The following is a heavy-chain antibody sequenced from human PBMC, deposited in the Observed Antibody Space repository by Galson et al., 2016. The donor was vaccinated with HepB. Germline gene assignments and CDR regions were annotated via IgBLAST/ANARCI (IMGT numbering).Heavy chain of an antibody. Sequence: ETLSLTCRVADDSVSSSFFSWIRQPPGKALGWIGYLYYTGTSDYNPSLKSRATISLDRSKNLLSLSLSSVTASDTAVYYCARAPYYESGRLDVWGQGTTVAVSS. CDR2: LYYTGTS. J-gene: IGHJ6*02. CDR1: DDSVSSSF. D-gene: IGHD3-3*01. V-gene: IGHV4-59*02. CDR3: ARAPYYESGRLDV.